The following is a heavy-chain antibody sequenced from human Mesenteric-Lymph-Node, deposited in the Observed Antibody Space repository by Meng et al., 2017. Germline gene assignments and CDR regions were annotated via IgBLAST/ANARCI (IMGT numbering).Heavy chain of an antibody. D-gene: IGHD5-18*01. J-gene: IGHJ5*02. V-gene: IGHV1-18*01. Sequence: ASVKVSCKASGYTFTSYGISWVRQAPGQGLEWMGWISAYNGNTNYAQKLQGRVTMTTDTSTSTAYMELRSLRSDDTAVYYCARDVVGYSYGFWFDPWGQGTLVTVSS. CDR1: GYTFTSYG. CDR2: ISAYNGNT. CDR3: ARDVVGYSYGFWFDP.